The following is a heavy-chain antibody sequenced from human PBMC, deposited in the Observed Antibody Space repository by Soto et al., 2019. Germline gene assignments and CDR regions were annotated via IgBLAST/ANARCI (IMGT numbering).Heavy chain of an antibody. Sequence: GGSLRLSCAASGFTFSSYGMHWVRQAPGKGLEWVAVISYDGSNKYYADSVKGRFTISRDNSKNTLYLQMNSLRAEDTAVYYCAKASYCSGGSCYPHYYYGMDVWGQGTTVTVSS. J-gene: IGHJ6*02. CDR2: ISYDGSNK. CDR3: AKASYCSGGSCYPHYYYGMDV. CDR1: GFTFSSYG. D-gene: IGHD2-15*01. V-gene: IGHV3-30*18.